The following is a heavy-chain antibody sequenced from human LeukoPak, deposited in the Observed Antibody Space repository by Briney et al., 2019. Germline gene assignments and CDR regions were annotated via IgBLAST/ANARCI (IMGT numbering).Heavy chain of an antibody. CDR2: MNPNSGNT. Sequence: ASVKVSCKASGYTFTSYDINWVRQATGQGLEWMGWMNPNSGNTGYAQKFQGRVTITRNTSISTAYMELSSLRSEDTAVYYCARGYGSSSWYNWFDPWGQGTLVTVSS. CDR1: GYTFTSYD. J-gene: IGHJ5*02. D-gene: IGHD6-13*01. V-gene: IGHV1-8*03. CDR3: ARGYGSSSWYNWFDP.